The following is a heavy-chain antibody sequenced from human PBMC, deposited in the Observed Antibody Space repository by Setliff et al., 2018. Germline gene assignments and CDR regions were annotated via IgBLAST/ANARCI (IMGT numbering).Heavy chain of an antibody. J-gene: IGHJ4*02. D-gene: IGHD6-19*01. V-gene: IGHV3-64*02. Sequence: SLRLSCAASGFTFSAYAMHWVRQAPGKGLEYVSAITANGVDAYYADSVKGRFTISRDNSKNTLYLQMGSLRAEDMAVYYCARRTAMAGTPRLYFDYWGQGTLVTVSS. CDR2: ITANGVDA. CDR1: GFTFSAYA. CDR3: ARRTAMAGTPRLYFDY.